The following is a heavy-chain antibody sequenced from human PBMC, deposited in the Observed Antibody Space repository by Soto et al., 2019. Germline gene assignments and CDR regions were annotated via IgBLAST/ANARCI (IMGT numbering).Heavy chain of an antibody. CDR2: IWYDGSNK. CDR1: GFTFSSYG. V-gene: IGHV3-33*01. J-gene: IGHJ6*03. CDR3: AREGAVAGAITHYYYYMDV. D-gene: IGHD6-19*01. Sequence: QVQLVESGGGVVQPGRSLRLSCAASGFTFSSYGMHWVRQAPGKGLEWVAVIWYDGSNKYYADSVKGRFTISRDNSKNTLYLQMNSLRAEDTAVYYCAREGAVAGAITHYYYYMDVWGKGTTVTVSS.